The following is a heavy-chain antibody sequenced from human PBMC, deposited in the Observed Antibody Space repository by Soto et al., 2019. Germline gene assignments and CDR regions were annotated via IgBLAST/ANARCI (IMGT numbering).Heavy chain of an antibody. D-gene: IGHD4-17*01. Sequence: WTWLRQPPGKGLEWIGEINHSGSTNYNSSLKSRVTISVDTSKNHFSLKLNSMTAADTAVYYCARPMTSVTTSLAYWGRGTPVTVSS. CDR3: ARPMTSVTTSLAY. J-gene: IGHJ4*02. V-gene: IGHV4-34*01. CDR2: INHSGST.